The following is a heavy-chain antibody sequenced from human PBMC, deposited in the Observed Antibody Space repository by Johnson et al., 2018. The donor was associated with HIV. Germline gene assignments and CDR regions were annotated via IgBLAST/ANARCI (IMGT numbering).Heavy chain of an antibody. CDR3: AKEQLLRAFDI. CDR1: GFTFSSYA. CDR2: ISYDGSNK. Sequence: QVQLVESGGGVVQPGRSLRLSCAASGFTFSSYAMHWVRQAPGKGLEWVAVISYDGSNKYYADSVKGRFTISRDNSKHTLYLQMNSLRAEDTAVYYCAKEQLLRAFDIWGQGTMVTVS. D-gene: IGHD2-15*01. J-gene: IGHJ3*02. V-gene: IGHV3-30*04.